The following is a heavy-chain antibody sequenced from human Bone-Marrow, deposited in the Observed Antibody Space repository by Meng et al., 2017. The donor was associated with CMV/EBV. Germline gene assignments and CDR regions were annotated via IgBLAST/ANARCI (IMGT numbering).Heavy chain of an antibody. Sequence: GGSLRLSCAASGFTFSSYGMHWVRQAPGKGLVWVSRINSDGSSTSYADSVKGRFTISRDNSKNTLYLQMNSLIAEDTAVYYCEKDSAGSSFPHDDYYWGQGTLVTVSS. D-gene: IGHD1-26*01. CDR1: GFTFSSYG. CDR2: INSDGSST. J-gene: IGHJ4*02. CDR3: EKDSAGSSFPHDDYY. V-gene: IGHV3-74*01.